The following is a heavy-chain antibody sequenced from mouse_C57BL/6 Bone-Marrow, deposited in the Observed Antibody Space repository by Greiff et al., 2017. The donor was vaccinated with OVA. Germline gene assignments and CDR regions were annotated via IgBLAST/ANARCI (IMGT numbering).Heavy chain of an antibody. D-gene: IGHD1-1*01. CDR3: ARRYGSSFYAMDY. J-gene: IGHJ4*01. Sequence: EVQVVESGGGLVQPGGSLKLSCAASGFTFSDYYMYWVRQTPEKRLEWVAYISNGGGSTYYPDTVKGRFTISRDNAKNTLYLQMSRLKSEDTAMYYCARRYGSSFYAMDYWGQGTSVTVSS. V-gene: IGHV5-12*01. CDR1: GFTFSDYY. CDR2: ISNGGGST.